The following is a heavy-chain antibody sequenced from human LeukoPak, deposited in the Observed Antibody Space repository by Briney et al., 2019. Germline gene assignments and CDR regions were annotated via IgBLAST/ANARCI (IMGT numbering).Heavy chain of an antibody. D-gene: IGHD6-6*01. Sequence: SVKVSCKASGGTFSSYAISWVRQAPGQGLEWMGRIIPILGIANYAQKFQGRVTITADKSTSTAYMELSRLRSDDTAVYYCASEEYSSSSLTPWGQGTLVTVSS. V-gene: IGHV1-69*04. CDR3: ASEEYSSSSLTP. CDR1: GGTFSSYA. CDR2: IIPILGIA. J-gene: IGHJ5*02.